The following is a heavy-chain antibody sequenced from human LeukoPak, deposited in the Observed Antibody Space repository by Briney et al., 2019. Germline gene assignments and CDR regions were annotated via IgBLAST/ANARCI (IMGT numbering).Heavy chain of an antibody. J-gene: IGHJ4*02. Sequence: GGSLRLSCAASGFTYSSYAMSWVRQAPGRGLEWVSSISGSSAYTDYADSVKGRFTISRDKSKNTLYLQMNSLRADDTAVYYCGKEASGYCGSGSYIGYWAQGTLVTVSS. V-gene: IGHV3-23*01. D-gene: IGHD3-10*01. CDR3: GKEASGYCGSGSYIGY. CDR1: GFTYSSYA. CDR2: ISGSSAYT.